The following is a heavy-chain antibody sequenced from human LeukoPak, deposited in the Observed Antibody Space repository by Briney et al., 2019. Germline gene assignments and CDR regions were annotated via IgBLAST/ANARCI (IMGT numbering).Heavy chain of an antibody. Sequence: SETLSLTCTVSGGSISNYHWSWFRQPPGTGLEWIGYIEYSGGTTYNSSLKSRVTISVDTSKNQFSLKLNSVTAAGTAVYYCARHERGAENLDYWGQGTLVTVSS. CDR3: ARHERGAENLDY. J-gene: IGHJ4*02. CDR2: IEYSGGT. V-gene: IGHV4-59*08. CDR1: GGSISNYH. D-gene: IGHD1-1*01.